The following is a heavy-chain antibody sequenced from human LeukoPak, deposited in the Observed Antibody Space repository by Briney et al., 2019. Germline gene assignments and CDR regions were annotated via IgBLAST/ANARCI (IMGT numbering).Heavy chain of an antibody. CDR2: IIPIFGTA. D-gene: IGHD1-26*01. J-gene: IGHJ5*02. Sequence: SVKVSCKASGGTFSSYANSWVRQAPGQGLEWMGGIIPIFGTANYAQKFQGRVTITTDESTSTAYMELSSLRSEDTAVYYCARGGGSGSYYWFDPWGQGTLVTVSS. CDR1: GGTFSSYA. CDR3: ARGGGSGSYYWFDP. V-gene: IGHV1-69*05.